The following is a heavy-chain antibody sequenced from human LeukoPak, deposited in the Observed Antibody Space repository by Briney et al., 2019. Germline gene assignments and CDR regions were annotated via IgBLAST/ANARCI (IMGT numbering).Heavy chain of an antibody. J-gene: IGHJ4*02. CDR1: GGSISSGGYY. CDR2: IYYSGST. Sequence: SETLSLTCTVSGGSISSGGYYWSWLRQHPGKGLEWIAYIYYSGSTYYNPSLKSRVTISVDTSKSQFSLKLSSVTAADTAVYYCARGRFTYDSSGYYLDYWGQGTLVTVSS. V-gene: IGHV4-31*03. CDR3: ARGRFTYDSSGYYLDY. D-gene: IGHD3-22*01.